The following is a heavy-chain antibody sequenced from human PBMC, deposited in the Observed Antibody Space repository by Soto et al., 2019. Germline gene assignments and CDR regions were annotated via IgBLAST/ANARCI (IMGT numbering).Heavy chain of an antibody. CDR1: GFTFRNYA. V-gene: IGHV3-23*01. CDR2: ISGSAGSI. D-gene: IGHD5-12*01. J-gene: IGHJ5*02. CDR3: AKDKAYSGYDQNWFDP. Sequence: GGSLRLSCGASGFTFRNYAMSWVRQAPGKGLEWVSGISGSAGSIYDADSVRGRFTISRDNSKNMLYLQMNSLRAEDTAVYYCAKDKAYSGYDQNWFDPWGQGTPVTVSS.